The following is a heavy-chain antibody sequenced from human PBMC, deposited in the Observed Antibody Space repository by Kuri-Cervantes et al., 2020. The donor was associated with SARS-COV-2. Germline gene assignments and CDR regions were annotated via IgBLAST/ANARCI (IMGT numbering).Heavy chain of an antibody. Sequence: GSLRLSCDVSGDSMNNGNWWTWVRQTPGKGLEWIGEIYHNGNTNYNPSLKSRVTISVDESKNQFSLKLNSVTAADTAVYYCASLLLWQQFAHWGQGILVTVS. D-gene: IGHD5-24*01. CDR3: ASLLLWQQFAH. CDR2: IYHNGNT. V-gene: IGHV4-4*02. J-gene: IGHJ4*02. CDR1: GDSMNNGNW.